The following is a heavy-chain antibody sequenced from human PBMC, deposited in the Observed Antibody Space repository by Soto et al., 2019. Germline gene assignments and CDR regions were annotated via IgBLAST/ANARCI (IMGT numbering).Heavy chain of an antibody. CDR3: ARGFDDFWSGYTY. CDR1: GGSISSYY. CDR2: IYYSGST. Sequence: SETLSLTCTVSGGSISSYYWSWIRQPPGKGLEWIGYIYYSGSTNYNPSLKSRVTISVDTSKNQFSLKLSSVTAADTAVYYCARGFDDFWSGYTYWGQGTLVTVSS. J-gene: IGHJ4*02. D-gene: IGHD3-3*01. V-gene: IGHV4-59*01.